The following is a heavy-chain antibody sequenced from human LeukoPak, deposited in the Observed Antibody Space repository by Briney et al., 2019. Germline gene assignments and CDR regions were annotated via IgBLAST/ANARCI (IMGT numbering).Heavy chain of an antibody. Sequence: GGSLRLSCAASGFTFSSYAMSWVRQAPGKGLEWVSAISGSGGSTYYADSVKGRFTISRDNSKNTLYLQMNSLRAEDTAVYYCAKDALGGSGSYSWGTFDYWGQGTLVIVS. D-gene: IGHD3-10*01. J-gene: IGHJ4*02. V-gene: IGHV3-23*01. CDR1: GFTFSSYA. CDR2: ISGSGGST. CDR3: AKDALGGSGSYSWGTFDY.